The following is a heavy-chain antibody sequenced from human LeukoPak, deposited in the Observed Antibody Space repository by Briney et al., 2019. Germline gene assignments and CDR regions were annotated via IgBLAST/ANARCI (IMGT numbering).Heavy chain of an antibody. CDR3: ARAGPIDY. CDR1: GFIVGSKY. J-gene: IGHJ4*02. CDR2: IYSGGST. Sequence: PGGSLRLSCAASGFIVGSKYMSWVRRAPGKGLEWVSVIYSGGSTYYAASVEGRFTISRDNSKNTVCLQMNNLRVDDTAVYYCARAGPIDYWGQGILVTVSS. V-gene: IGHV3-53*01.